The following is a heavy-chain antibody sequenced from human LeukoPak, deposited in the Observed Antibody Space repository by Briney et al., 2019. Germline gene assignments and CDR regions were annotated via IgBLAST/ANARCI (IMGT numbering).Heavy chain of an antibody. Sequence: SETLSLTCTVSGGSISSNYWSWIRQPPGKRLEWIGYIYYSGSTNYNPSLKSRVTISVDTSKNQFSLKLSSVTAADTAVYYCARDRAGNPKYPYYYYGMDVWGQGTTVTVSS. D-gene: IGHD4-23*01. CDR2: IYYSGST. CDR1: GGSISSNY. J-gene: IGHJ6*02. CDR3: ARDRAGNPKYPYYYYGMDV. V-gene: IGHV4-59*01.